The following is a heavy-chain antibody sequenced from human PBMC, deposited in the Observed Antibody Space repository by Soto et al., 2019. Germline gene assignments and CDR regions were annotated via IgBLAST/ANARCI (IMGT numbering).Heavy chain of an antibody. CDR2: IYYSGST. D-gene: IGHD2-15*01. CDR1: GGSISSYY. CDR3: ARGYCSGDSCYSRSFDY. V-gene: IGHV4-59*01. J-gene: IGHJ4*02. Sequence: SETLSLTCTVSGGSISSYYGSWLRQPPGKELEWIGYIYYSGSTTYNPSFKSRGTISEDTSKNQFSLKLSSVTAADTAVYYFARGYCSGDSCYSRSFDYWGQGTLVTVSS.